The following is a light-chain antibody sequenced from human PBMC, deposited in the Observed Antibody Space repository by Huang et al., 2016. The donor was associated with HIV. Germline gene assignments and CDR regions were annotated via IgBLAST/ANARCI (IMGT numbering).Light chain of an antibody. CDR1: QSIGTN. Sequence: EIVMTQSPATLSVSAGERATLSCRASQSIGTNLAWYQQKRGQPPSLLIYGAFTRATGIPARFSGTGSGTEFTLTISSLQSEDFAIYYCQQYDDWRTFGQGTKVE. CDR2: GAF. V-gene: IGKV3-15*01. CDR3: QQYDDWRT. J-gene: IGKJ1*01.